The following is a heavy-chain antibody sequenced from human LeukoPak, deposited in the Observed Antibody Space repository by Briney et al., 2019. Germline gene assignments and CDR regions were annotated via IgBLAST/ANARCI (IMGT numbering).Heavy chain of an antibody. V-gene: IGHV3-20*04. CDR2: INWNGGST. CDR1: GFTFDDYG. D-gene: IGHD6-19*01. Sequence: GGSLRLSCAASGFTFDDYGMSWVRQAPGKGLEWVSGINWNGGSTGYADSVKGRFTISRDNAKNSLYLQMNSLRAEDTALYYCARDYQWRSRYYYYGMDVWGQGTTVTVSS. J-gene: IGHJ6*02. CDR3: ARDYQWRSRYYYYGMDV.